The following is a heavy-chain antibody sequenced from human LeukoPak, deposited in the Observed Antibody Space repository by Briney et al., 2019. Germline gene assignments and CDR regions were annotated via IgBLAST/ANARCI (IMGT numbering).Heavy chain of an antibody. J-gene: IGHJ6*04. CDR2: IYYSGST. Sequence: SETLSLTCTVSGASISSYYCSWIRQPPGKGLEWLGYIYYSGSTNYNPSLKTRVTISVDTCKIQFSLKLSSGAAADTAVYYCARDRGGSGSQDYYYYGMDVWGKGTTVTVSS. D-gene: IGHD3-10*01. CDR3: ARDRGGSGSQDYYYYGMDV. CDR1: GASISSYY. V-gene: IGHV4-59*01.